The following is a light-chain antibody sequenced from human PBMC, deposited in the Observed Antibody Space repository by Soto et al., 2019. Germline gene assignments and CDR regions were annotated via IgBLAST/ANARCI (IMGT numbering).Light chain of an antibody. V-gene: IGKV3-15*01. CDR1: QNVNAN. CDR2: GAS. J-gene: IGKJ1*01. Sequence: EVVMTQSPATLSVSPGERATLSCRASQNVNANLAWYQQKPGKAPRLLIHGASTRATGIPARFSGSGFGTEFILTISSLQSEDFAVYYCQQYNTWLWTFGQGTKVEGK. CDR3: QQYNTWLWT.